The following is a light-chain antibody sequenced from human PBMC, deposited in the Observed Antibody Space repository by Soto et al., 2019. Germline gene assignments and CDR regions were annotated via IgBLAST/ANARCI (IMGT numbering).Light chain of an antibody. J-gene: IGKJ2*01. Sequence: EIVLTQSPGTLSLSPGERATLSCRASQSVSSNYLAWFQQKPGQAPRLLIYGASSRATGIPDRFSGSGSGTDFTLTISRLEPEDFAVYYCQQYGTSLPYNFGQGTKLEIK. CDR2: GAS. CDR3: QQYGTSLPYN. V-gene: IGKV3-20*01. CDR1: QSVSSNY.